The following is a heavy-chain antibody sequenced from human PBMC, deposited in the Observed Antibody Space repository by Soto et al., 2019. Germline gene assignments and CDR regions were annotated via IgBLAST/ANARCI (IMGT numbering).Heavy chain of an antibody. D-gene: IGHD4-17*01. J-gene: IGHJ4*02. Sequence: GGSLRLSCAASGFTLSSNYMSWVRQAPGKGLEWVSVFYSGGSTYYADSVKGRFTISRDNSKNTLYLQMNSLRAEDTAVYYCARVLTTAKTFEFWGQGXLVTVYS. CDR2: FYSGGST. CDR1: GFTLSSNY. CDR3: ARVLTTAKTFEF. V-gene: IGHV3-53*01.